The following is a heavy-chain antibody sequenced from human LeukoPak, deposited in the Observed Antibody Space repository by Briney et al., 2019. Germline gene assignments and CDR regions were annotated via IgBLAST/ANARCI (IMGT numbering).Heavy chain of an antibody. CDR2: INHSGST. Sequence: SETLSLTCAVYGGSFSGYYWSWIRQPPGKGLEWIGEINHSGSTNYNPSLKSRVTISVDTSKNQFSLKLSSVTAADTAVYYCARRHVLLWFSSFDYWGQGTLVTVSS. D-gene: IGHD3-10*01. CDR1: GGSFSGYY. V-gene: IGHV4-34*01. J-gene: IGHJ4*02. CDR3: ARRHVLLWFSSFDY.